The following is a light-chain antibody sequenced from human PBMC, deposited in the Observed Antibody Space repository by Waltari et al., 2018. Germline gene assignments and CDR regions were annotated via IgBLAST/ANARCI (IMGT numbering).Light chain of an antibody. J-gene: IGKJ1*01. Sequence: DIVMTKSPDSLAVSLGERANINCKSSESALYNSNDKNYLAWYQQKPGQPPRLLILVESTRESVVPDRFSGSGSGTDFTLTSISLQAEDVPVYYCQQYYRKRTFCQGTKVEI. CDR3: QQYYRKRT. CDR2: VES. CDR1: ESALYNSNDKNY. V-gene: IGKV4-1*01.